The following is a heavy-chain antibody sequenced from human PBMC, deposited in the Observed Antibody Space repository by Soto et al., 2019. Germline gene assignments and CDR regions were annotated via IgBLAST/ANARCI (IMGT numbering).Heavy chain of an antibody. V-gene: IGHV1-18*01. CDR3: ARASGRSYWLDP. J-gene: IGHJ5*02. CDR1: GYDFTTYG. CDR2: ISAHNGNT. Sequence: ASVKVSCKGSGYDFTTYGITWVRQAPGQGLEWMAWISAHNGNTDYAQKLQGRVTVTRDTSTSTAYMELSSLRSEDTAVYYCARASGRSYWLDPWGQGTLVTVSS. D-gene: IGHD1-26*01.